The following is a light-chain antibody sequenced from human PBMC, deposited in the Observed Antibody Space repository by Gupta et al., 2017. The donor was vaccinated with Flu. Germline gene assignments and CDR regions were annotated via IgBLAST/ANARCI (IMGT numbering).Light chain of an antibody. CDR2: DAS. CDR1: QSVSTY. V-gene: IGKV3-11*01. CDR3: QKRSNWPPYT. Sequence: EIVLTQSPATLSLSPGETATLSCRASQSVSTYLAWYQQKPGQTPRLLIYDASNRATGLPARFSGSGCGTDFTLTISSLEPEDFAVYYCQKRSNWPPYTFGQGTRLEIK. J-gene: IGKJ2*01.